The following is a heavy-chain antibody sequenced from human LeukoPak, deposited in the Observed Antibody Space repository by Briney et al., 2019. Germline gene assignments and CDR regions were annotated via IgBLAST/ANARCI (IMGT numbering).Heavy chain of an antibody. J-gene: IGHJ5*02. CDR1: GGFITSTSYY. V-gene: IGHV4-39*01. D-gene: IGHD6-6*01. CDR3: ASPYRSSFWFDP. Sequence: SETLSLTCTVSGGFITSTSYYWGWIRQPPGKGLERIGSIYYGGSTYYNRSLKSRVTISVDTSKNQFSLKLYSVTAADTAVYYCASPYRSSFWFDPWGQGTLVTVSS. CDR2: IYYGGST.